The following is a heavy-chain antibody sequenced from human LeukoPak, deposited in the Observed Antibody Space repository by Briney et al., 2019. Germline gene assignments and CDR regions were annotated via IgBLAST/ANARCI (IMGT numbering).Heavy chain of an antibody. CDR2: ISSSGSTI. V-gene: IGHV3-48*03. CDR3: AKGYGSD. Sequence: GGSLRLSCAASGFTFKSYEMNWVRQAPGKGLEWISYISSSGSTIYYADSVKGRFTISRDNSRNSLCLQMNSLKAEDTAVYYCAKGYGSDRGQGTLVTVSS. D-gene: IGHD4-17*01. CDR1: GFTFKSYE. J-gene: IGHJ4*02.